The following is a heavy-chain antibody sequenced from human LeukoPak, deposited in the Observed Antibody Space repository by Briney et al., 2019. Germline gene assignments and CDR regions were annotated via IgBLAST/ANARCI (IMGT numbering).Heavy chain of an antibody. Sequence: GGSLRLSCAASGFTFSSYGMHWVRQAPGKGLEWVAVISYDGSNKYYADSVEGRFTISRDNSKNTLYLQMNSLRAEDAAVYYCVRDKGNGWFDPWGQGTLVTVSS. D-gene: IGHD2-8*01. CDR3: VRDKGNGWFDP. CDR1: GFTFSSYG. V-gene: IGHV3-30*03. CDR2: ISYDGSNK. J-gene: IGHJ5*02.